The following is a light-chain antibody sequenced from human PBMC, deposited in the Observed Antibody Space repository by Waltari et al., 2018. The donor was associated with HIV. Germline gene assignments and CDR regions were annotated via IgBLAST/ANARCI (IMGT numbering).Light chain of an antibody. V-gene: IGLV2-14*01. J-gene: IGLJ2*01. CDR3: SSYTSSSTPYVV. CDR1: SSDVGGYTH. Sequence: QSALTQPASVSGSPGPSITIPCTGTSSDVGGYTHVSWYQQPPGKAPKLMIYEVSNRPSGVSNRFSGSKSGNTASLTISGLQAEDEADYYCSSYTSSSTPYVVFGGGTKLTVL. CDR2: EVS.